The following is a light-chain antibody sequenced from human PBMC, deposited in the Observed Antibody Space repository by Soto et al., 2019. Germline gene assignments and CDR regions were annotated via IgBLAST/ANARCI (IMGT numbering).Light chain of an antibody. J-gene: IGLJ3*02. CDR3: GRWDSDLESVV. Sequence: QAVVTQPPSLSAAPGQRVTIACSGSTSNIGNNYVSWYQQVPRTAPKLLIYYTDKRPPGIPDRFSGSRSGTTATLAITGLQTGDDADYYCGRWDSDLESVVFGGGTKLTVL. CDR2: YTD. CDR1: TSNIGNNY. V-gene: IGLV1-51*01.